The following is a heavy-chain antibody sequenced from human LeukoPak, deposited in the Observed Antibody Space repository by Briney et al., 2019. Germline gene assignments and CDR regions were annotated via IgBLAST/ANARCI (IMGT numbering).Heavy chain of an antibody. Sequence: ASVKVSCKVSGYTLTELSMHWVRQAPGKGLEWMGGFDPEDGETIYAQKFQGRVTMTEDTSTDTAYTELSSLRSEDTAVYYCATRLRYFDWLVEGPYWGQGTLVTVSS. CDR1: GYTLTELS. CDR3: ATRLRYFDWLVEGPY. CDR2: FDPEDGET. V-gene: IGHV1-24*01. D-gene: IGHD3-9*01. J-gene: IGHJ4*02.